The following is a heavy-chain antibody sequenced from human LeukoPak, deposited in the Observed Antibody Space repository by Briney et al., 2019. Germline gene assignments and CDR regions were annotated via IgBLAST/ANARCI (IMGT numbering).Heavy chain of an antibody. Sequence: GGSLRLSCAASGFTFSSYAMSWVRQAPGKGLEWVSAISGSGGSTYYADSVKGRFTISRDNSENTLYLQMNSLRAEDTAVYYCAKVLASVAARPYFDYWGQGTLVTVSS. CDR1: GFTFSSYA. CDR2: ISGSGGST. CDR3: AKVLASVAARPYFDY. J-gene: IGHJ4*02. D-gene: IGHD6-6*01. V-gene: IGHV3-23*01.